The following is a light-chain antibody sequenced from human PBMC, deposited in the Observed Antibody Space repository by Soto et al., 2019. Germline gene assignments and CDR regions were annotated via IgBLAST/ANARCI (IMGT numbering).Light chain of an antibody. J-gene: IGKJ1*01. CDR3: QQRSNGPPKT. CDR2: DAS. Sequence: EIVWRQAQATRCLSPGESATLSCRASRSVSNYLAWYQQKPGQAPRLLIYDASSRPTDIPARFSGSGSGTDFTLTISSLQSEDFAVYYCQQRSNGPPKTVGPGTKVDIK. CDR1: RSVSNY. V-gene: IGKV3-11*01.